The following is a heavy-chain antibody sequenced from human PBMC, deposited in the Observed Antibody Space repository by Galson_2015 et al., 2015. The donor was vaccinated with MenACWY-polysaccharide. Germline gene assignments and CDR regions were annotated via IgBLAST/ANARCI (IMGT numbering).Heavy chain of an antibody. CDR1: GDSVSSHSAA. CDR2: TYYRSKWYT. CDR3: AKGGPSTLPH. D-gene: IGHD5/OR15-5a*01. J-gene: IGHJ1*01. Sequence: CAISGDSVSSHSAAWNWIRQSPSRGLEWLGRTYYRSKWYTDYAVSVKSRIIINPDTSKNQFSLQLYSVTPEDTAVYYCAKGGPSTLPHWGQGTLVTVSS. V-gene: IGHV6-1*01.